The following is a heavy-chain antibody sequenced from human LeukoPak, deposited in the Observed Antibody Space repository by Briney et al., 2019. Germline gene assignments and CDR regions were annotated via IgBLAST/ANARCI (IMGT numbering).Heavy chain of an antibody. CDR1: GFTFSSYG. CDR2: IRYDGSNK. J-gene: IGHJ1*01. D-gene: IGHD3-9*01. V-gene: IGHV3-30*02. CDR3: AKDANYDILRGVVAQYFQY. Sequence: GGSLRLSCAASGFTFSSYGMHWVRQALGKGLEWVAFIRYDGSNKYYADSVKGRFTISRDNSKNTLYLQMNSLRAEDTAVYYCAKDANYDILRGVVAQYFQYWGQGTLVTVSS.